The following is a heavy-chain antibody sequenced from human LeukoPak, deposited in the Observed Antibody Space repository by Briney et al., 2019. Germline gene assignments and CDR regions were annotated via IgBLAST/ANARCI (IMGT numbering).Heavy chain of an antibody. CDR1: GGSLSPYY. Sequence: KSSETLSLTCTVSGGSLSPYYWSWIRQPPGKGLEWIGNIYYSGSTYYNPSLKSRVTISVDTSKNQFSLKLSSVTAADTAVYYCARPYDSSGYYYLWGQGTLVTVSS. V-gene: IGHV4-39*01. CDR2: IYYSGST. D-gene: IGHD3-22*01. J-gene: IGHJ5*02. CDR3: ARPYDSSGYYYL.